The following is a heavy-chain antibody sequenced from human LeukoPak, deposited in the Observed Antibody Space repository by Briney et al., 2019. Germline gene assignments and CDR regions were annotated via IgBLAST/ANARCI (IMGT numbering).Heavy chain of an antibody. CDR2: INQDGSEK. Sequence: GGSLRLSCAASGFTFSTYFMSWVRQAPGKGLEWVANINQDGSEKYYVDSVKGRFTISRDNSKNTLYLQMNSLRAEDAAVYYCARGAYYGSGSYLGNDYFDYWGQGTLVTVSS. V-gene: IGHV3-7*01. CDR1: GFTFSTYF. CDR3: ARGAYYGSGSYLGNDYFDY. D-gene: IGHD3-10*01. J-gene: IGHJ4*02.